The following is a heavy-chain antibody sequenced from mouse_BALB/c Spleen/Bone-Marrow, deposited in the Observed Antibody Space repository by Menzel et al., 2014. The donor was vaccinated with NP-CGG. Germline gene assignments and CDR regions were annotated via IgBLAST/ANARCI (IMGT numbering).Heavy chain of an antibody. Sequence: QVQLQQSGAELVKPGASVKLSCKASGYTFSNYYMYWVKQRPGQGLEWIGESNPSNGGSNFNEKFKSKATLTVDKSSSTAYMQLSSLTSEDSAVYYCTRSNYGYWYFDVWGAGTPVPVSS. CDR3: TRSNYGYWYFDV. CDR1: GYTFSNYY. D-gene: IGHD1-1*01. V-gene: IGHV1S81*02. CDR2: SNPSNGGS. J-gene: IGHJ1*01.